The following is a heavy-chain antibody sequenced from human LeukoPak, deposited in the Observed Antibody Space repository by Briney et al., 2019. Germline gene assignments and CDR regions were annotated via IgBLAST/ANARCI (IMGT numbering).Heavy chain of an antibody. CDR3: ARGSYGYD. Sequence: ASVKVSCKASGYTFTDYYLHWVRQAPGQGLEWVGWINPNPNSGGTSYAQKFQGRVTMTRDTSINTAYVELSGLRSDDTAVYFCARGSYGYDWGQGTLVTVSS. CDR2: INPNPNSGGT. J-gene: IGHJ4*02. CDR1: GYTFTDYY. D-gene: IGHD1-26*01. V-gene: IGHV1-2*02.